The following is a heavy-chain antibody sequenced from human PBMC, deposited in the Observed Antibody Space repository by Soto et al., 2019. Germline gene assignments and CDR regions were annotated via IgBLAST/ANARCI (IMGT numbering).Heavy chain of an antibody. J-gene: IGHJ4*02. D-gene: IGHD6-13*01. CDR3: VKDKGAAAGFDY. V-gene: IGHV3-30*18. Sequence: QVHLVESGGGVVQPGRSLRLSCAASGFTFSNNGMHWVRQAPGKGLEWMGVISYEGSEQYYAGSVKGRFTISRDNSKNTLYLQMDTLRAEDTAIYYCVKDKGAAAGFDYWGQGILVTVSS. CDR2: ISYEGSEQ. CDR1: GFTFSNNG.